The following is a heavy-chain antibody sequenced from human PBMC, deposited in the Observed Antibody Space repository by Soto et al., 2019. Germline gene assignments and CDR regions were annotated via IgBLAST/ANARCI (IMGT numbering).Heavy chain of an antibody. CDR1: GGSISGYY. CDR2: IYYSGST. V-gene: IGHV4-59*08. Sequence: PSETLSLTCTVSGGSISGYYWSWIRQPPGKGLEWIGYIYYSGSTQYNPSLKSRVSMSADTSKNQFSLKLSSVTAADTAVYYCARGLSNSAYYFAINFWGQGTTVTVSS. D-gene: IGHD4-4*01. CDR3: ARGLSNSAYYFAINF. J-gene: IGHJ6*02.